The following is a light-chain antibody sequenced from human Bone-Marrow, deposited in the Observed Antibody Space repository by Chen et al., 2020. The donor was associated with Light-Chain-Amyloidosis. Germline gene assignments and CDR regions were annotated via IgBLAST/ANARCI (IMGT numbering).Light chain of an antibody. J-gene: IGLJ1*01. CDR3: SSYTITTTLV. CDR2: EVT. Sequence: QSALTQPASVSGSPGQSITISCTGTSSDGGGDNPVSWYQQHPDKAPKLMIYEVTNRPSWVPDRFAGSKSDNTASLTISGLQTEDEADYFGSSYTITTTLVFGSGTRVTVL. CDR1: SSDGGGDNP. V-gene: IGLV2-14*01.